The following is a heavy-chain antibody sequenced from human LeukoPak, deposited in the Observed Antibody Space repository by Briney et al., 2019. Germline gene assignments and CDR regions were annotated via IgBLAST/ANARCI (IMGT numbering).Heavy chain of an antibody. CDR3: TRGSSGSYYGFYFDY. Sequence: PSETLSLTCTVSGYSISSGYFWGWIRQSPGKGLEWIGTIHHSGTTYYNPSLKNRVTISVDTSKNQFSLKLSSVTAADTAVYYCTRGSSGSYYGFYFDYWGQGTLVTVSS. CDR1: GYSISSGYF. CDR2: IHHSGTT. D-gene: IGHD1-26*01. V-gene: IGHV4-38-2*02. J-gene: IGHJ4*02.